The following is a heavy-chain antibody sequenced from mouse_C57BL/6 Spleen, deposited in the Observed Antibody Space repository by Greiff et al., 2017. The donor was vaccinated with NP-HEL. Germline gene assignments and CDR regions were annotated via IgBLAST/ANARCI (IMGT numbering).Heavy chain of an antibody. Sequence: EVKVVESGGGLVQPGGSLKLSCAASGFTFSDYYMYWVRQTPEKRLEWVAYISNGGGSTYYPDTVKGRFTISRDNAKNTLYLQMSRLKSEDTAMYYCARQVPYYYGSSYDAMDYWGQGTSVTVSS. D-gene: IGHD1-1*01. J-gene: IGHJ4*01. CDR2: ISNGGGST. CDR3: ARQVPYYYGSSYDAMDY. CDR1: GFTFSDYY. V-gene: IGHV5-12*01.